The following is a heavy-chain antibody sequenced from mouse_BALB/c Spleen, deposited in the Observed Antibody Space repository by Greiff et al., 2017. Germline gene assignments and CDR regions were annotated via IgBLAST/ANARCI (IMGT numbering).Heavy chain of an antibody. CDR2: ISNGGGST. V-gene: IGHV5-12-2*01. J-gene: IGHJ3*01. CDR3: ARQRVAY. Sequence: DVHLVESGGGLVQPGGSLKLSCAASGFTFSSYTMSWVRQTPEKRLEWVAYISNGGGSTYYPDTVKGRFTISRDNAKNTLYLQMSSLKSEDTAMYYCARQRVAYWGQGTLVTVSA. CDR1: GFTFSSYT.